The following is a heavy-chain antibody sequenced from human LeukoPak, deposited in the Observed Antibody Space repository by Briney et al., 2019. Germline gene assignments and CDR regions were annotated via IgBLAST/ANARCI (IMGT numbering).Heavy chain of an antibody. D-gene: IGHD2-15*01. CDR1: GYTFTGYY. Sequence: GASVKVSWKASGYTFTGYYIHWVRLAPGQGLAWMGRINSNNGVSNYAQRFQGRVTMTRDTSISTAYMELSGLTSDDTAVYYCARRFCTGGSCYPDYWGQGTLVTVSS. CDR3: ARRFCTGGSCYPDY. J-gene: IGHJ4*02. CDR2: INSNNGVS. V-gene: IGHV1-2*02.